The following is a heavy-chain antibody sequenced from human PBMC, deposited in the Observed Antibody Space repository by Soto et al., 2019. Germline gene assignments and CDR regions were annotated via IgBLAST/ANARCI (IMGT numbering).Heavy chain of an antibody. V-gene: IGHV3-15*07. Sequence: PGGSLRLSCAASGFTFSNAGINWVRQAPGKGLEWVGRIKSKTDGGTTDYAAPVKGRFAISRDDSNNMVYLQMNSLKIEDTAVYYCTTDSYSTIIIVRFDYWGHGPLVTVSS. D-gene: IGHD3-22*01. CDR1: GFTFSNAG. J-gene: IGHJ4*01. CDR3: TTDSYSTIIIVRFDY. CDR2: IKSKTDGGTT.